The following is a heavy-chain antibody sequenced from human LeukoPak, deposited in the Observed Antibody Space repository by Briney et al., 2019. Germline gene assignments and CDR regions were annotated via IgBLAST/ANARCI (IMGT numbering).Heavy chain of an antibody. CDR3: ARETGTYGMDV. CDR1: GFTFSSYA. V-gene: IGHV3-33*08. CDR2: IWYDGSNK. J-gene: IGHJ6*02. Sequence: GGSLRLSCADSGFTFSSYAMHWVRRAPGKGLEWVAVIWYDGSNKYYADSVKGRFTISRDNSKNTLYLQMNSLRAGDTAVYYCARETGTYGMDVWGQGTTVTVSS.